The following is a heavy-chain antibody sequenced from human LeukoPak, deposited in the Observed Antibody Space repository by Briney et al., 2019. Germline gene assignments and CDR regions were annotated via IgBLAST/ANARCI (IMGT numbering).Heavy chain of an antibody. Sequence: PSETLSFTCTVSGGSISSSSYYWGWIRQPPGKGLEWIGNIYHSGNTYYNSSLKSRVTISVDTSKNQFSLRLTSVTAADTAGYYWASLRGPGDFDYWGQGTLVTVSS. CDR2: IYHSGNT. CDR3: ASLRGPGDFDY. CDR1: GGSISSSSYY. D-gene: IGHD3-16*01. J-gene: IGHJ4*02. V-gene: IGHV4-39*07.